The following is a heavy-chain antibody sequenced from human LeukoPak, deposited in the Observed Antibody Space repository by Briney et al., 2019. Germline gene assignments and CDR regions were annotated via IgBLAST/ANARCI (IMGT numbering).Heavy chain of an antibody. CDR2: IYYSGST. Sequence: SETLSLTCAVYGGSFSGYYWSWIRQPPGKGLEWIGYIYYSGSTYYNPSLKSRVTISVDTSKNQFSLKLSSVTAADTAVYYCASSKKNYYYGMDVWGQGTTVTVSS. D-gene: IGHD2/OR15-2a*01. J-gene: IGHJ6*02. CDR3: ASSKKNYYYGMDV. CDR1: GGSFSGYY. V-gene: IGHV4-34*09.